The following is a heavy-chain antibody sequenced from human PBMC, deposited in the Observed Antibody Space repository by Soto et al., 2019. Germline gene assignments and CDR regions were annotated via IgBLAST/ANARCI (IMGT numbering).Heavy chain of an antibody. D-gene: IGHD4-17*01. Sequence: PSETLSLTCAVSGGSISSGDYYWSWIRHPPGKGLEWIGYIYYSGSTYYNPSLKSRVTISVDTSKNQFSLKLSSVTAADTAVYYCARDYGGNSCFDYWGQGTLVTVSS. CDR3: ARDYGGNSCFDY. CDR1: GGSISSGDYY. J-gene: IGHJ4*02. V-gene: IGHV4-30-4*01. CDR2: IYYSGST.